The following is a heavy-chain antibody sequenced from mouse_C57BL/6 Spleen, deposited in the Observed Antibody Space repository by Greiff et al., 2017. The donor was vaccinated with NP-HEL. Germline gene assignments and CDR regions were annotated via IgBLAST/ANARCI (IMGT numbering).Heavy chain of an antibody. CDR2: IDPETGGT. J-gene: IGHJ2*01. D-gene: IGHD2-2*01. Sequence: QVQLKQSGAELVRPGASVTLSCKASGYTFTDYEMHWVKQTPVHGLEWIGAIDPETGGTAYNQKFKGKAILTADKSSSTAYMELRSLTSEDSAVYYCTRDYYGYAFDYWGQGTTLTVSS. CDR3: TRDYYGYAFDY. CDR1: GYTFTDYE. V-gene: IGHV1-15*01.